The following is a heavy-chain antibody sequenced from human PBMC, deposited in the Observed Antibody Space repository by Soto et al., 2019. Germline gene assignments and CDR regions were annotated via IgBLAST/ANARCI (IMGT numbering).Heavy chain of an antibody. Sequence: EMQLLESGGGLVQPGGSLRLSCAASGFTFSSYAMSWVRQAPGKGLEWVSGITGSGGNTDYADSVKGRFTISRDNSKNTLYLQVSSLRVEDTAVYYCTQRAGSDYANWSFDYWGQGTLVTVSS. V-gene: IGHV3-23*01. CDR1: GFTFSSYA. CDR2: ITGSGGNT. J-gene: IGHJ4*02. CDR3: TQRAGSDYANWSFDY. D-gene: IGHD2-21*02.